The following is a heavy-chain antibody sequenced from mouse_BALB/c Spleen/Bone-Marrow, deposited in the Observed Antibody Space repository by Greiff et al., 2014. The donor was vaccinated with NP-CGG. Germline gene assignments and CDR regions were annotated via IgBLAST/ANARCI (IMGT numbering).Heavy chain of an antibody. CDR2: IDPYYGGT. Sequence: KPFASFNISFNSSFYSFTFYNINFFNHINLNILYFIVSIDPYYGGTSYNQKFKGKATLTVDKSSSTAYMQIKRMTSEDSAVYYCAKSVSLRAMDYWGQGTSVSVS. J-gene: IGHJ4*01. CDR1: FYSFTFYN. V-gene: IGHV1-39*01. CDR3: AKSVSLRAMDY. D-gene: IGHD6-2*01.